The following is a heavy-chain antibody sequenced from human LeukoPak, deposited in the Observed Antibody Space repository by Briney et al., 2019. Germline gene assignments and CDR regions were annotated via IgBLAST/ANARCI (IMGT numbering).Heavy chain of an antibody. CDR3: AKDPGFGEMDWFDP. CDR1: GFTFSSYE. J-gene: IGHJ5*02. Sequence: EGSLRLSCAASGFTFSSYEMNWVRQAPGKGLEWVSYISSSGSTIYYADSVKGRFTISRDNAKNSLYLQMNSLRAEDTALYYCAKDPGFGEMDWFDPWGQGTLVIVSS. D-gene: IGHD3-10*01. CDR2: ISSSGSTI. V-gene: IGHV3-48*03.